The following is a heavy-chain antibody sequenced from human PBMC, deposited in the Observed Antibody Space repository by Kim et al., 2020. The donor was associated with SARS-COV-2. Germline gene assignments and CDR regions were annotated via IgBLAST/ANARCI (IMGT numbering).Heavy chain of an antibody. CDR3: ARGWLSNSQR. Sequence: GGSLRLSCVASGFTFSGSWMHWVRQAPGKGLVWVSRISGDGTTTSYADFVNGRFTISKDYAKKTLYLQMNSLRAEDTAIYYCARGWLSNSQRWGQGTLVTVSS. V-gene: IGHV3-74*01. CDR2: ISGDGTTT. J-gene: IGHJ1*01. CDR1: GFTFSGSW. D-gene: IGHD4-4*01.